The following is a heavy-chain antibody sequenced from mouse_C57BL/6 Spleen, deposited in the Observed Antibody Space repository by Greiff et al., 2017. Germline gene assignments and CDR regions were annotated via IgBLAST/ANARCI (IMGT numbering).Heavy chain of an antibody. CDR2: INPSSGYT. CDR3: ARDFITTVVAGGY. J-gene: IGHJ2*01. D-gene: IGHD1-1*01. V-gene: IGHV1-4*01. Sequence: VQLQQSGADLARPGASVKMSCKASGYTFTSYTMHWVKQRPGQGLEWIGYINPSSGYTKYNQKFKDKATLTADKSSSTAYMQLSSLTSEDSAVYYCARDFITTVVAGGYWGQGTTLTVSS. CDR1: GYTFTSYT.